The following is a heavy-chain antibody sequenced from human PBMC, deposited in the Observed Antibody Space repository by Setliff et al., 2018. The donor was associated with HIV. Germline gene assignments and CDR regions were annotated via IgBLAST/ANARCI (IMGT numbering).Heavy chain of an antibody. J-gene: IGHJ6*03. V-gene: IGHV4-59*08. CDR3: ARCYYNFWSGYPLDYMDV. CDR2: IFYSGST. Sequence: PSDTLSLTCTVSGGSISTYYWSWIRQPPGKGLEWIGYIFYSGSTNYNPSLKSRVTISVDTSKNQFSLKLSSVTAADTAVYYCARCYYNFWSGYPLDYMDVWGKGTTVTVSS. D-gene: IGHD3-3*01. CDR1: GGSISTYY.